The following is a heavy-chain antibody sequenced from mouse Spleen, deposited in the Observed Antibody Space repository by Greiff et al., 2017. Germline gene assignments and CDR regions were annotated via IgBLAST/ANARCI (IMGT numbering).Heavy chain of an antibody. CDR1: GFNIKDYY. J-gene: IGHJ4*01. CDR3: KGGNYLLYAMDY. CDR2: IDPENGDT. Sequence: EVKLVESGAELVRSGASVKLSCTASGFNIKDYYMHWVKQRPEQGLEWIGWIDPENGDTEYAPKFQGKATMTADTSSNTAYLQLSSLTSEDTAVYYCKGGNYLLYAMDYWGQGTSVTVSS. V-gene: IGHV14-4*02. D-gene: IGHD2-1*01.